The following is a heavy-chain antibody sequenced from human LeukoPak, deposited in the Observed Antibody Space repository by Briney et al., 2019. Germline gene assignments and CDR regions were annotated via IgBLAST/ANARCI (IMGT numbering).Heavy chain of an antibody. CDR3: AHVPRGNIFYY. D-gene: IGHD4-23*01. V-gene: IGHV2-5*02. Sequence: AGPTLVKPTQTLTLTCTFSGFSPSTSGVGVGWIRQPPGKALEWLALIYWDDDKRYSPSLKSRLTITKDTSKNQVVLTMTNMDPVDTATYYCAHVPRGNIFYYWGQGTLVTVSS. CDR1: GFSPSTSGVG. J-gene: IGHJ4*02. CDR2: IYWDDDK.